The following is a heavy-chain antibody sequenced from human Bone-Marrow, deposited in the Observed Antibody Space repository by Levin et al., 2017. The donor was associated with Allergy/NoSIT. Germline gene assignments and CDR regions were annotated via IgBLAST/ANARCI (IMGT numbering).Heavy chain of an antibody. CDR3: VTEPSTQAYRQFDY. Sequence: GVLKISCAASGFSFNTYSMNWVRQAPGKGLEWVSYISPSSSIIYYADSVKGRFTISRDNAKHSLYLQMSSLRADDTAVYYCVTEPSTQAYRQFDYWGQGTQVTVSS. CDR2: ISPSSSII. CDR1: GFSFNTYS. V-gene: IGHV3-48*01. D-gene: IGHD2-2*01. J-gene: IGHJ4*02.